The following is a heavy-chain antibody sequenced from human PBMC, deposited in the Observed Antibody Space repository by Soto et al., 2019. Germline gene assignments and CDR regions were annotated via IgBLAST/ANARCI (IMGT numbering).Heavy chain of an antibody. D-gene: IGHD1-26*01. CDR3: ARTSGSYLYYFDY. V-gene: IGHV5-51*01. CDR2: ICAGDSDT. Sequence: GESLKISCKGSGYSFTSYWIGWVRQIPGKGLEWVGVICAGDSDTRYNLSFQGQVTISDDKSIITAYLQWSSLKASDIAIYYCARTSGSYLYYFDYWGQGTVVTVSS. CDR1: GYSFTSYW. J-gene: IGHJ4*02.